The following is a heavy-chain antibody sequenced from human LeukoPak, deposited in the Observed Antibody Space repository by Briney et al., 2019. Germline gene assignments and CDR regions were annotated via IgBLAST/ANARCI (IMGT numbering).Heavy chain of an antibody. CDR1: GFTFSSYW. V-gene: IGHV3-74*01. Sequence: GGSLRLSCAASGFTFSSYWMHWVRQAQGKGLVWVSLISGDGSTTIYADSVKGRFTISRDNAKNTLFLQMNSLRAEDTAVYYCAKRSKGGDSTGYYYYFDLWGRGTLVTVSS. D-gene: IGHD3-22*01. J-gene: IGHJ2*01. CDR3: AKRSKGGDSTGYYYYFDL. CDR2: ISGDGSTT.